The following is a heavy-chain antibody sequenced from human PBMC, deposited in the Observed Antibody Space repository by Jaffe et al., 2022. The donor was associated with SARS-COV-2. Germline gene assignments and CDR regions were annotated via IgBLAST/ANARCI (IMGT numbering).Heavy chain of an antibody. D-gene: IGHD3-16*01. Sequence: QVQLVQSGAEVKKPGSSVKVSCKASGGTFSSYTISWVRQAPGQGLEWMGRIIPILGIANYAQKFQGRVTITADKSTSTAYMELSSLRSEDTAVYYCARDSPTGDNDAFDIWGQGTMVTVSS. CDR2: IIPILGIA. J-gene: IGHJ3*02. CDR1: GGTFSSYT. CDR3: ARDSPTGDNDAFDI. V-gene: IGHV1-69*08.